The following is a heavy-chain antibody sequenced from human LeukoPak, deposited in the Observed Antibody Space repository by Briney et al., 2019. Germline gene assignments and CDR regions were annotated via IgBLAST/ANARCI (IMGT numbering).Heavy chain of an antibody. CDR2: ISGSGGST. J-gene: IGHJ4*02. V-gene: IGHV3-23*01. CDR3: AKDWRENIVVVPAATDY. Sequence: GGSLRLSCAASGFTFSSYAMSWVRQAPGKGLECVSAISGSGGSTYYADSVKGRFTISRDNSKNTLYLQMNSLRAEDTAVYYCAKDWRENIVVVPAATDYWGQGTLVTVSS. CDR1: GFTFSSYA. D-gene: IGHD2-2*01.